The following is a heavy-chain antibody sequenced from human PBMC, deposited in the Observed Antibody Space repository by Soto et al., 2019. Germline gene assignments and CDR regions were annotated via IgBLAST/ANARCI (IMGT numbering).Heavy chain of an antibody. Sequence: ASVKVSCKASGYTFTSYDINWVRQATGQGLEWMGWMNPNSGNTGYAQKFQGRVTVTTDTSTSTAYMELRSLRSDDTAVYYCARDRNAGLPGGAYWGQGTLVTVSS. D-gene: IGHD1-1*01. J-gene: IGHJ4*02. V-gene: IGHV1-8*01. CDR2: MNPNSGNT. CDR1: GYTFTSYD. CDR3: ARDRNAGLPGGAY.